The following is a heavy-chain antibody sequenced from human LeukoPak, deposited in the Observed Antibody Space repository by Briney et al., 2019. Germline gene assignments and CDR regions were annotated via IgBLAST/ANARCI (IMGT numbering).Heavy chain of an antibody. CDR2: MYHSGST. D-gene: IGHD6-19*01. CDR1: GASISSYY. V-gene: IGHV4-59*01. Sequence: SETLSLTCTVSGASISSYYWSWIRQPPGKGLEWIGYMYHSGSTTYNPSLKSRVTIPVDTSKNQFSLKLSSVTAAGTAVYYCAGDLWAGSGGWGYFDYWGQGTLVTVST. CDR3: AGDLWAGSGGWGYFDY. J-gene: IGHJ4*02.